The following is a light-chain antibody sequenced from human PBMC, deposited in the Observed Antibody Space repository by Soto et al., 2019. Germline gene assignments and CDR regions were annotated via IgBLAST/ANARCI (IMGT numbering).Light chain of an antibody. CDR3: NSYTSASFYV. J-gene: IGLJ1*01. V-gene: IGLV2-14*01. CDR2: EFT. CDR1: TSDIAGYNY. Sequence: SALAQPASVSGSPGQSITISSTGTTSDIAGYNYVSWYQQHPAKAPKLLIYEFTSRASGVSHRFSGSKSGNTASLPISRLQAEDEAEYYCNSYTSASFYVFGTGTTVTVL.